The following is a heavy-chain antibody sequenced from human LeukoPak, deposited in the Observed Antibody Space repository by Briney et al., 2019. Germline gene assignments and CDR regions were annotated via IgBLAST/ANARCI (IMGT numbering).Heavy chain of an antibody. V-gene: IGHV3-64*01. CDR3: ARGLGSTRAFDI. CDR2: ISSNGGGT. Sequence: GGSLRLSCAASGFTFSSYTMHWVRQAPGKGLEYVSAISSNGGGTYYANSVKGRFTISRDNSKNTLYLQMGSLRPEDMAVYYCARGLGSTRAFDIWGQGTMVTVSS. D-gene: IGHD2-2*01. CDR1: GFTFSSYT. J-gene: IGHJ3*02.